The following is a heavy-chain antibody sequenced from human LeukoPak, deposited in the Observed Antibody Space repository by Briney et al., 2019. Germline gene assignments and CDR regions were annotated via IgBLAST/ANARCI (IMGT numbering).Heavy chain of an antibody. CDR1: GYTLTELS. Sequence: ASVKVSCKVSGYTLTELSMHWVRQAPGKGLEWMGWISAYNGNTNYAQKLQGRVTMTTDTSTSTAYMELRSLRSDDTAVYYCARTDIVVVPAAETFDYWGQGTLVTVSS. CDR2: ISAYNGNT. D-gene: IGHD2-2*01. CDR3: ARTDIVVVPAAETFDY. J-gene: IGHJ4*02. V-gene: IGHV1-18*01.